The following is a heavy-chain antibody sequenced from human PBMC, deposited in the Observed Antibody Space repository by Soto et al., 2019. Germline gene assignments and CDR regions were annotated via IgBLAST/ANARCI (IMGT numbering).Heavy chain of an antibody. CDR1: GFTFSSYA. Sequence: GGSLRLSCSASGFTFSSYAMHWARQAPGKGLEYVSAISSNGGSTYYADSVKGRFTISRDNSKNTLYLQMSSLRAEDTAVYYCVKPPSITIFGVVLDYWGQGTLVTVSS. CDR2: ISSNGGST. J-gene: IGHJ4*02. D-gene: IGHD3-3*01. V-gene: IGHV3-64D*06. CDR3: VKPPSITIFGVVLDY.